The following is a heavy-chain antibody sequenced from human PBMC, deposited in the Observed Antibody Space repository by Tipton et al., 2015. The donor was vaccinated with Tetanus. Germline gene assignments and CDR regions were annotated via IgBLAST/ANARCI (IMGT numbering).Heavy chain of an antibody. CDR2: IYYSGST. V-gene: IGHV4-31*02. J-gene: IGHJ4*02. D-gene: IGHD3-10*01. Sequence: LRLSCSVSGGSINSSPFFWNWIRQQPGKGPEWIGYIYYSGSTFYNPSFESRVTIPVDTAKNQFSLKMNSVTAADTAVYYCARGHGSGRNSFQFEYWGQGTLVTVSS. CDR1: GGSINSSPFF. CDR3: ARGHGSGRNSFQFEY.